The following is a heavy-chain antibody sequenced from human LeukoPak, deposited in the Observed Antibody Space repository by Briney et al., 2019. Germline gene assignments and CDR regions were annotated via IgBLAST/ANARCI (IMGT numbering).Heavy chain of an antibody. D-gene: IGHD6-19*01. CDR3: ARGRGDYGYWAKYSSGLNYFDY. J-gene: IGHJ4*02. V-gene: IGHV4-34*01. CDR1: GGSFSGYY. CDR2: INHSGSA. Sequence: PSETLSLTCAVYGGSFSGYYWSWIRQPPGKGLEWIGEINHSGSANYNPSLKSRVTISVDTSKNQFSLKLSSVTAADTAVYYCARGRGDYGYWAKYSSGLNYFDYWGQGTLVTVSS.